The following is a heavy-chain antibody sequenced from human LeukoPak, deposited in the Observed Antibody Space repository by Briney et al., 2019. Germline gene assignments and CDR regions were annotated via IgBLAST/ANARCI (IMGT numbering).Heavy chain of an antibody. Sequence: ASVKVSCKASGYTFTNHGISWVRQAPGQGLGWMGWISAYNGNTNYAQNLQGRLSMTTDTSTSTAYMELRSLRSDDTAVYYCARGCSYGYPFDYWGQGTLVTVSS. D-gene: IGHD5-18*01. CDR2: ISAYNGNT. V-gene: IGHV1-18*01. J-gene: IGHJ4*02. CDR3: ARGCSYGYPFDY. CDR1: GYTFTNHG.